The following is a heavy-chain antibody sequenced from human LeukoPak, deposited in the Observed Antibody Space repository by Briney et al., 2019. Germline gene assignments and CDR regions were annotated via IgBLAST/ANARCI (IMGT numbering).Heavy chain of an antibody. D-gene: IGHD6-13*01. CDR3: ARDGAAAGSDFDY. CDR1: GFTFSSYE. CDR2: ISSSGSTI. J-gene: IGHJ4*02. V-gene: IGHV3-48*03. Sequence: GGSLRLSCAASGFTFSSYEMNWVRQAPGRGLEWVSYISSSGSTIYYADSVKGRFTISRDNAKNSLYLQMNSLRAEDTAVYYCARDGAAAGSDFDYWGQGTLVTVSS.